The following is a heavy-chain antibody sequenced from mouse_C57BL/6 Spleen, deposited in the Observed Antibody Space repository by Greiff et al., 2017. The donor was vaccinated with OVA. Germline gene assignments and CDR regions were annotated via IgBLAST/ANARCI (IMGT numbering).Heavy chain of an antibody. CDR2: ISSGGDYI. CDR3: TSTTVVAPYYAMDY. D-gene: IGHD1-1*01. J-gene: IGHJ4*01. CDR1: GFTFSSYA. V-gene: IGHV5-9-1*02. Sequence: EVKLVESGEGLVKPGGSLKLSCAASGFTFSSYAMSWVRQTPEKRLEWVAYISSGGDYIYYADTVKGRFTISRDNARNTLYLQMSSLKSEDTAMYYCTSTTVVAPYYAMDYWGQGTSVTVSS.